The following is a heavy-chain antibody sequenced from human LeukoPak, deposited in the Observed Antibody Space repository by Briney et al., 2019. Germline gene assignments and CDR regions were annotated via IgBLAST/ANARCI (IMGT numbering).Heavy chain of an antibody. CDR1: GGSFSGYY. CDR2: INHSGST. V-gene: IGHV4-34*01. D-gene: IGHD5-24*01. CDR3: ARDGLGDGYIGY. J-gene: IGHJ4*02. Sequence: SETLSLTCAVYGGSFSGYYWSWIRQPPGKGLEWIGEINHSGSTNYNPSLKSRVTISVDTSKNQFSLKLSSVTAADTAVYYCARDGLGDGYIGYWGRGTLVTVSS.